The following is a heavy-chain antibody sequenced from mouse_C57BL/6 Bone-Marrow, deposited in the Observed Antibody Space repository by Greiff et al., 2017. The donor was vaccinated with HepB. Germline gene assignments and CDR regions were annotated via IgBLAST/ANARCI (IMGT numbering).Heavy chain of an antibody. Sequence: QVQLKESGAELARPGASVKLSCKASGYTFTSYGISWVKQRTRQGLEWIGEIYPRSGNTYYNEKFKGKATLTADKSSSTAYMELRSLTSEDSAVYFCARPTGYAMDYWGQGTSVTVSS. D-gene: IGHD4-1*02. V-gene: IGHV1-81*01. CDR3: ARPTGYAMDY. CDR2: IYPRSGNT. J-gene: IGHJ4*01. CDR1: GYTFTSYG.